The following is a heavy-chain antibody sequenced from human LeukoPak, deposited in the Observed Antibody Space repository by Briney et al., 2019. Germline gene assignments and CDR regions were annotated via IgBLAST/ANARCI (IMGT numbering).Heavy chain of an antibody. CDR3: ARAQYYYDSSGYYQPRRYFDY. CDR1: GFTFDDYA. D-gene: IGHD3-22*01. Sequence: SLRLSCAASGFTFDDYAMHWVRHAPGKGLEWVSGISWNSGSIGYADSVKGRFTVSRDNAKNSLYLQMNSLRAEDTALYYCARAQYYYDSSGYYQPRRYFDYWGQGTLVTVSS. J-gene: IGHJ4*02. CDR2: ISWNSGSI. V-gene: IGHV3-9*01.